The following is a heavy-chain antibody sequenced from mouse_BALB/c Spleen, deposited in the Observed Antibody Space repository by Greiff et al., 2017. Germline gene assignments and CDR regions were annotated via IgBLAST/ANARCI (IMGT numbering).Heavy chain of an antibody. V-gene: IGHV1-4*02. Sequence: QVQLQQSGAELVRPGASVKMSCKASGYTFTSYTMHWVKQRPGQGLEWIGYINPSSGNTEYNQKFKDKTTMTADKSSNTAYMQLSSLTSEDAAVYYCARGEYSYYLDYWGQGTTLTVSS. J-gene: IGHJ2*01. D-gene: IGHD5-1*01. CDR3: ARGEYSYYLDY. CDR1: GYTFTSYT. CDR2: INPSSGNT.